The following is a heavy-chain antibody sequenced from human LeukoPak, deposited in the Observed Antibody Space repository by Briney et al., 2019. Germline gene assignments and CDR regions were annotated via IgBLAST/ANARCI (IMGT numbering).Heavy chain of an antibody. CDR2: TNPNSGVT. J-gene: IGHJ5*02. CDR1: GYTFTAYY. CDR3: AKMAIAAAVEGDSWFDP. D-gene: IGHD6-13*01. V-gene: IGHV1-2*02. Sequence: ASVKVSCKASGYTFTAYYVHWVRQAPGQGLEWMGWTNPNSGVTKYAQKFQGRVTMTRDTSISTAYMELSRLVSGDTAVYYCAKMAIAAAVEGDSWFDPWGQGTLVTVSS.